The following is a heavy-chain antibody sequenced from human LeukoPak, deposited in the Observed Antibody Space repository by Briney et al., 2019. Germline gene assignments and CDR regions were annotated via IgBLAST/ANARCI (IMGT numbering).Heavy chain of an antibody. CDR2: IRNDGTIK. CDR1: GFTFRTYG. J-gene: IGHJ4*02. D-gene: IGHD3-3*02. V-gene: IGHV3-30*02. CDR3: AMLASQYLTSWFDY. Sequence: GGSLRLSCAASGFTFRTYGMHWVRQAPGKGLEWVAFIRNDGTIKYYADSVKGRFTISRDNSKSTLYLQMNSLRAEDTAVYYCAMLASQYLTSWFDYWGQGALVTVSS.